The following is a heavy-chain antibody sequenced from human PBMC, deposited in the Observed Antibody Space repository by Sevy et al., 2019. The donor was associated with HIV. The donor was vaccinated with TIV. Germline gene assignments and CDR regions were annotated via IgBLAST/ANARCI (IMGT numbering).Heavy chain of an antibody. CDR2: ISSGSNYI. J-gene: IGHJ4*02. D-gene: IGHD3-10*01. Sequence: GGSLRLSCAASGFTFNKYNMIWVRQAPGKGLEWVSFISSGSNYIYYEDSVRGRFTTSRVNARNSLYLQMNTLRAADTAVYYCAREGSGRYWGQGTLVTVSS. V-gene: IGHV3-21*01. CDR3: AREGSGRY. CDR1: GFTFNKYN.